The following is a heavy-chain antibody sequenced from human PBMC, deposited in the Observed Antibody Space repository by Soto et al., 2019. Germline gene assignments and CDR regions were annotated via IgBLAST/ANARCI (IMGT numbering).Heavy chain of an antibody. V-gene: IGHV3-9*01. J-gene: IGHJ4*02. Sequence: SLKISCAASGFTFDDYAMHWVRQAPGKGLEWVSGISWNSGSIGYADSVKGRFTISRDNAKNSLYLQMNSLRAEDTALYYCAKDSGSYPKYYFDYWGQGTLVTVSS. CDR1: GFTFDDYA. CDR2: ISWNSGSI. CDR3: AKDSGSYPKYYFDY. D-gene: IGHD3-16*02.